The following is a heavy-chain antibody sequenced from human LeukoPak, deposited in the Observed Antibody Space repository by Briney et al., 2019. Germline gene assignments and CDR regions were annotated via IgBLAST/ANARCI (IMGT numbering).Heavy chain of an antibody. J-gene: IGHJ4*02. CDR3: ARHRFFDWLSPFDY. CDR1: GFTFSTYW. CDR2: INQNGSGK. V-gene: IGHV3-7*02. Sequence: GGSLRLSCAASGFTFSTYWMSWVRQAPGKGLEWVANINQNGSGKYFVDSVKGRFTISRDNAKNSLLLQMNSLRAEDTAVYYCARHRFFDWLSPFDYWGQGTLVTVSS. D-gene: IGHD3-9*01.